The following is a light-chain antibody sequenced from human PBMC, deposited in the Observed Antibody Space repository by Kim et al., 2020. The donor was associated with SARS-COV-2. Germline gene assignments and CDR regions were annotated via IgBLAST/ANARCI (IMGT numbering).Light chain of an antibody. CDR3: QVWHRSSDYWV. V-gene: IGLV3-21*04. CDR1: NIGRDS. J-gene: IGLJ3*02. CDR2: YDT. Sequence: PGQTARLTCGGNNIGRDSVHWYQKKPGQAPVLVIHYDTDRPSGIPDRFSGSNSGNMATLTISRVEPGDEADYYCQVWHRSSDYWVFGGGTQLTVL.